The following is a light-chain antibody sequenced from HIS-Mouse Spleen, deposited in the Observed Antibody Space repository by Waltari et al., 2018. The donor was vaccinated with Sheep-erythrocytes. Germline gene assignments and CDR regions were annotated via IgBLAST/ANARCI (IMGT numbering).Light chain of an antibody. CDR1: QSLLHSNGYNY. CDR2: LGS. Sequence: DIVMTQSPLSLPVTPGEPASISCRSRQSLLHSNGYNYLDWYLQKPGQSPQLLIYLGSNRASGVPDRFSGSGSGTDFTLTISSLQPEDFATYYCQQFNSFPLTFGGGTKVEIK. CDR3: QQFNSFPLT. V-gene: IGKV2-28*01. J-gene: IGKJ4*01.